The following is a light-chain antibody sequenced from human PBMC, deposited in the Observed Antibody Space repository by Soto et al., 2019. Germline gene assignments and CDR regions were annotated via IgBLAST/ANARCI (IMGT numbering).Light chain of an antibody. Sequence: EIVMTQSPATLSVSPGERATLSCRASQSVSSNLAWYQQKPAQAPRLIXYGASTRATGIPARFSGSGSGTELTLTISSLQSEDFAVYYCQQYNNWPPITFGQGTRLEIK. CDR3: QQYNNWPPIT. V-gene: IGKV3-15*01. CDR2: GAS. J-gene: IGKJ5*01. CDR1: QSVSSN.